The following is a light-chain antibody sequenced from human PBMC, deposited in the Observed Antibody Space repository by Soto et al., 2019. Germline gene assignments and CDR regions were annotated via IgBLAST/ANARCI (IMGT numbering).Light chain of an antibody. V-gene: IGKV2-30*01. J-gene: IGKJ2*01. CDR1: QRLVSADGNTY. Sequence: DVVLTQSPLSLPVTLGQPASISCRSSQRLVSADGNTYLSWFQQRPGQSPRRLIYKISYRDSGVPDRFSGSGSGNDFTLIINKVEAEDLGIYYCLQGTFWPYTFGQGTKLEIK. CDR2: KIS. CDR3: LQGTFWPYT.